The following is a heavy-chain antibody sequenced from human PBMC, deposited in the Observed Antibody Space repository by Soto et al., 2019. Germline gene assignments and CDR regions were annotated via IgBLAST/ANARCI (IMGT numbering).Heavy chain of an antibody. CDR3: ARGPSGDKVDY. D-gene: IGHD3-10*01. CDR1: GDSISNGYYT. V-gene: IGHV4-30-4*01. J-gene: IGHJ4*02. CDR2: IYNSVNT. Sequence: QVQLQESGPGLVEPSQTLSLTCTVSGDSISNGYYTWSWIRQPPGKDLEWIGHIYNSVNTYSNPSLTSRVTISADTSRNQFSLKLSSVTAADPAVYYCARGPSGDKVDYWGQGTLVTVSS.